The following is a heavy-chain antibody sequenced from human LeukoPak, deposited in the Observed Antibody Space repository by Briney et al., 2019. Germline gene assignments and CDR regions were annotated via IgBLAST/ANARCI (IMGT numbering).Heavy chain of an antibody. CDR1: GFTFSSYA. J-gene: IGHJ3*02. CDR2: ISGSGGST. D-gene: IGHD2-2*01. V-gene: IGHV3-23*01. Sequence: GGSLRLSCAASGFTFSSYAMSWVRQAPGKGLEWVSAISGSGGSTYYADSVKGRFTISRDNSKNTLYLQMNSLRAEDTAVYYCAKGDCSSTSCYWVAFDIWGQGTMVTVSS. CDR3: AKGDCSSTSCYWVAFDI.